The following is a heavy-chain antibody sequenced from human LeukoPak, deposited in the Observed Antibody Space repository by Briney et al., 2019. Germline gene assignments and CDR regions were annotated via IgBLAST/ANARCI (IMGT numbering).Heavy chain of an antibody. Sequence: PSETLSLTCTVSGGSISSSSYYWGWIRQPPGKGLEWIGSIYYSGSTYYNPSLKSRVTISVDTSKNQFSLKLSSVTAADTAVYYCARHDLSLGVDYWGQGTLVTVSS. CDR3: ARHDLSLGVDY. D-gene: IGHD1-26*01. V-gene: IGHV4-39*01. J-gene: IGHJ4*02. CDR2: IYYSGST. CDR1: GGSISSSSYY.